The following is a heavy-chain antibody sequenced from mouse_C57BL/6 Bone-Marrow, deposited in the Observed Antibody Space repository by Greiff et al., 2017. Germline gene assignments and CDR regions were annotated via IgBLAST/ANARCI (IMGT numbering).Heavy chain of an antibody. D-gene: IGHD1-1*01. CDR3: ARGSSYGWFAN. CDR1: GYAFSSYW. V-gene: IGHV1-80*01. Sequence: LQESGAELVKPGASVKISCKASGYAFSSYWMNWVKQRPGKGLEWIGQIYPGDGDTNYNGKFKGKATLTADKSSSTAYMQLSSLTSEDSAVYFCARGSSYGWFANWGQGTLVTVSA. CDR2: IYPGDGDT. J-gene: IGHJ3*01.